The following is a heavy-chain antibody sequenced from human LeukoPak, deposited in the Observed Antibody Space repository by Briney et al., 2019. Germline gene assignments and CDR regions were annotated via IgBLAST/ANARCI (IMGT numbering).Heavy chain of an antibody. V-gene: IGHV3-21*01. CDR1: GFTFSSYS. CDR2: ISSSSSYI. CDR3: ARGGKFTYYYGSGSEYYFDY. D-gene: IGHD3-10*01. J-gene: IGHJ4*02. Sequence: GGSLRLSCAASGFTFSSYSMNWVRQAPGKGLEWVSSISSSSSYIYYADSVKGRFTISRDNAKNSLYLQMNSLRAGDTAVYYCARGGKFTYYYGSGSEYYFDYWGQGTLVTVSS.